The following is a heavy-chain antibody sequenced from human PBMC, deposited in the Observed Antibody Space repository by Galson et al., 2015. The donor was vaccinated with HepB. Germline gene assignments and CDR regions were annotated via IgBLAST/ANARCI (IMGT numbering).Heavy chain of an antibody. CDR3: AREHPTPNYYYGMDV. V-gene: IGHV3-11*01. CDR2: ISSSGSTI. J-gene: IGHJ6*02. Sequence: SLRLSCAASGFTFSDYYMSWIRQAPGKGLEWVSYISSSGSTIYYADSVKGRFTISRDNAKNSLYLQMNSLRAEDTAVYYCAREHPTPNYYYGMDVWGQGTTVTVSS. CDR1: GFTFSDYY.